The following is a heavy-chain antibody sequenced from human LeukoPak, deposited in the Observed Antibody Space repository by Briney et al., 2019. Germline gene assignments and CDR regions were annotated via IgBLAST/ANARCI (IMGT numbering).Heavy chain of an antibody. D-gene: IGHD1-7*01. CDR2: IIADFDTT. Sequence: GGSLRLSCAASGFTFRSYAMSWVRQAPGKGLEWVSGIIADFDTTYYADSVRGRFTISRDPSKNTQYLQMNSLRAEDTAIYYCAQDGTTTRYNWFDSWGQGTLVTVSS. V-gene: IGHV3-23*01. CDR1: GFTFRSYA. J-gene: IGHJ5*01. CDR3: AQDGTTTRYNWFDS.